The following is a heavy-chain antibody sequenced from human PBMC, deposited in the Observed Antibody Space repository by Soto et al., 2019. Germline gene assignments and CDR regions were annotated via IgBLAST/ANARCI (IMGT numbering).Heavy chain of an antibody. CDR2: IIPLHNAS. CDR3: AIWSNYNPLYYHGMDV. CDR1: GGAFTNYS. Sequence: QVQLLQSGAEVKKPGSSVKVSCKVSGGAFTNYSLNWVRHAPGQGLEWLGGIIPLHNASNYSLKLLGRGSVTADISSNTVYMHLSGRTSDDTATYYCAIWSNYNPLYYHGMDVRGQGTTVTVSS. J-gene: IGHJ6*02. D-gene: IGHD4-4*01. V-gene: IGHV1-69*06.